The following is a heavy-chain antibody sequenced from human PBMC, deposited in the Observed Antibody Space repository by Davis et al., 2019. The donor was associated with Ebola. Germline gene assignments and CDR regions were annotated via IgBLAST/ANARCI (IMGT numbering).Heavy chain of an antibody. CDR1: GFTFSGYG. CDR2: MSFDGTNK. J-gene: IGHJ4*02. D-gene: IGHD6-19*01. CDR3: AKDLNRQWLVGPPHIDY. V-gene: IGHV3-30*18. Sequence: GESLKISCAASGFTFSGYGMHWVRQAPGKGLEWVALMSFDGTNKYYADSVKGRFTISRDNSKNTLYLQMNSLRAEDTAVYYCAKDLNRQWLVGPPHIDYWGQGTLVTVSS.